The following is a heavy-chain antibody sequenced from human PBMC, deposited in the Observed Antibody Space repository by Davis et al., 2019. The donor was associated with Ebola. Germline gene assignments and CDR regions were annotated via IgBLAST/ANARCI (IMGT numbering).Heavy chain of an antibody. CDR1: GYTFTSYP. D-gene: IGHD3-22*01. Sequence: AASVKVSCKASGYTFTSYPMNWVRQAPGQGLEWMGYINTHTGTPTYAQDFTGRFVFSLDTSVSTAFLQINSLKPEDTAVYYCARVDFYDSLGDDYWGQGTLVTVSS. CDR3: ARVDFYDSLGDDY. CDR2: INTHTGTP. J-gene: IGHJ4*02. V-gene: IGHV7-4-1*02.